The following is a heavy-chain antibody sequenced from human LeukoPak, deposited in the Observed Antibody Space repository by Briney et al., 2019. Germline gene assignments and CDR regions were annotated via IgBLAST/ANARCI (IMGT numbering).Heavy chain of an antibody. D-gene: IGHD2-15*01. CDR1: GYSFTNYR. J-gene: IGHJ4*02. CDR3: ARHPIYCSGGTCFSSNYFDY. Sequence: GESLKISCKGSGYSFTNYRIAWVRQMPGKGLEWMGIIYPDDSDTKYSPSFQGQVTISADKSISTAYLQWNSLEASDTAMYYCARHPIYCSGGTCFSSNYFDYWGRGTLVTVSS. V-gene: IGHV5-51*01. CDR2: IYPDDSDT.